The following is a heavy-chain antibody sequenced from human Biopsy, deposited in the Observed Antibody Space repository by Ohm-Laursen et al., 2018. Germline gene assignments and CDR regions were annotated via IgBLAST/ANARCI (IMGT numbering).Heavy chain of an antibody. CDR3: ARVGSGWAPFDK. Sequence: TLSLTSTVSGYSISSDYRWGWIRQAPGKTLEWLGNIFKDGNTHYNPSLRSRLIISIDTSKNQFSLMMTSVSGADTAVYFCARVGSGWAPFDKWGPGTLVTVSS. CDR1: GYSISSDYR. CDR2: IFKDGNT. D-gene: IGHD6-19*01. J-gene: IGHJ4*02. V-gene: IGHV4-38-2*02.